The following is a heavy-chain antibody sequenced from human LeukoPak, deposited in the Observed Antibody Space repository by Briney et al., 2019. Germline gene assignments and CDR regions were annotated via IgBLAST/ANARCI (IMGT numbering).Heavy chain of an antibody. CDR3: ARGDGSSSFRWGY. CDR2: ISSSSSYI. D-gene: IGHD6-6*01. V-gene: IGHV3-21*01. Sequence: PGGTLRLSCAASGFTFSSYGMSWVRQAPGKGLEWVSSISSSSSYIYYADSVKGRFTISRDNAKNSLYLQMNSLRAEDTAVYYCARGDGSSSFRWGYWGQGTLVTVSS. CDR1: GFTFSSYG. J-gene: IGHJ4*02.